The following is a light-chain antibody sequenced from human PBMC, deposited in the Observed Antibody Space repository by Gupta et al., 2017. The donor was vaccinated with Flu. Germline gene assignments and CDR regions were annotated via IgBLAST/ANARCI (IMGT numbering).Light chain of an antibody. CDR1: SSNIGNNY. CDR3: GTWDSSLSAGV. V-gene: IGLV1-51*02. CDR2: ENN. J-gene: IGLJ2*01. Sequence: QSVLTQPTSVSAAPGQKVTISCSGSSSNIGNNYVSWYQQLPGTAPKLLIYENNKRPSGIPDRFSVSKSGTSATLGITGLQTGDEADYYCGTWDSSLSAGVFGGGTKLTVL.